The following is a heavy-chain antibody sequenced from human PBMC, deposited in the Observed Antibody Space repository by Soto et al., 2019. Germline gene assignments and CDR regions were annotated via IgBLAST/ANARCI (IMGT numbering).Heavy chain of an antibody. D-gene: IGHD2-15*01. CDR2: ITVYNGIT. Sequence: ASVKVSCKASGHTFTGYGISWVRQSPGQGLEWMGWITVYNGITDYAKKFQGRVTMTTDKSTNTAYMFLASLRPYDTAVYYCARGLAATDIWGQGTMVTVSS. CDR3: ARGLAATDI. CDR1: GHTFTGYG. V-gene: IGHV1-18*04. J-gene: IGHJ4*02.